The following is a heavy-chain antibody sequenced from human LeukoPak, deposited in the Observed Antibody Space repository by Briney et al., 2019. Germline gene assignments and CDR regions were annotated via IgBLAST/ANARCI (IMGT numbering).Heavy chain of an antibody. V-gene: IGHV4-59*08. Sequence: SETLSLTCTVSGGSISSYYWSWIRQPPGKGLEWIGYIYYSGSTNYNPSLKSRVTISVDTSKNQFSLKLSSVTAADTAVYYCARQGYYDSSGYFDYWGQGTLVTVSS. CDR3: ARQGYYDSSGYFDY. CDR2: IYYSGST. CDR1: GGSISSYY. J-gene: IGHJ4*02. D-gene: IGHD3-22*01.